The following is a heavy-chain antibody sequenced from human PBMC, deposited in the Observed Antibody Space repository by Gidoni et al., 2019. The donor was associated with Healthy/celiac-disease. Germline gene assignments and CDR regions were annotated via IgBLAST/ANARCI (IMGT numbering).Heavy chain of an antibody. D-gene: IGHD4-4*01. CDR2: IYHSGST. CDR3: GAVTRGY. V-gene: IGHV4-4*02. CDR1: GGPISCSNW. Sequence: HLQEPGPGLVKPSGPLSITFAVTGGPISCSNWWSWVRQPPGKGLKWSGKIYHSGSTNYNPSHKSRVTISVDKSKNQFSLKLSSGTAADTAGYYCGAVTRGYWGQGTLVTVSS. J-gene: IGHJ4*02.